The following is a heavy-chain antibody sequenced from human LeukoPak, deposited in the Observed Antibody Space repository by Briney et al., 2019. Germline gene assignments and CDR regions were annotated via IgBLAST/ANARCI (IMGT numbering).Heavy chain of an antibody. CDR2: IYYSGST. CDR3: AREDGSSWYYFDS. J-gene: IGHJ4*02. D-gene: IGHD6-13*01. Sequence: ASETLSLTCTVSGGSISTYYWNWIRKPPGKGLEWIGYIYYSGSTNYNPSLKSRVTISVDTSKNQFSLKLSSVTAADTAVYYCAREDGSSWYYFDSWGQGTLVTVSS. CDR1: GGSISTYY. V-gene: IGHV4-59*01.